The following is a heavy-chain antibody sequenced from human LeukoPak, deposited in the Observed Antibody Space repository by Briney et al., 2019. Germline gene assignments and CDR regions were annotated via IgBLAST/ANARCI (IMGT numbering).Heavy chain of an antibody. CDR1: GFTFSSYA. V-gene: IGHV3-30-3*01. D-gene: IGHD6-13*01. CDR3: ARDFAAINDY. Sequence: GSLRLSCAASGFTFSSYAMHWVRQAPGKGLEWVAVISYDGSNKYYADSVKGRFTISRDNSRNTLYLQMNSLRAEDTAVYYCARDFAAINDYWGQGTLVTVSS. J-gene: IGHJ4*02. CDR2: ISYDGSNK.